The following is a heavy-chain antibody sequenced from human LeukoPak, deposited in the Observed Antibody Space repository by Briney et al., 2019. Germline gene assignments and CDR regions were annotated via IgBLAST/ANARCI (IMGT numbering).Heavy chain of an antibody. J-gene: IGHJ4*02. D-gene: IGHD3-10*01. Sequence: SETLSLTCAVYGGSFSGYYWSWIRQPPGKGLEWIGEINHSGSTNYNPSLKSRVTISVDTSKNQFSLKLSSVTAADTAVYYCARRRFGELLGLDYWGQGTLVTVSS. CDR2: INHSGST. CDR1: GGSFSGYY. V-gene: IGHV4-34*01. CDR3: ARRRFGELLGLDY.